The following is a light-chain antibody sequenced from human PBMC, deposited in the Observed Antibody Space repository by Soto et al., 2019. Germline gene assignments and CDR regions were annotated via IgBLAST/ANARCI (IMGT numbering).Light chain of an antibody. CDR3: QQRSDWPPLYT. V-gene: IGKV3-11*01. Sequence: EIVLTQSPATLSLSPGERVTLSCRASQSVSRYLAWYQQKAGQAPRLLIYDASNRATGIPARFSGSGSGTDFTLTISSLEPEDLAVYYCQQRSDWPPLYTFGQGTKLEIK. CDR2: DAS. CDR1: QSVSRY. J-gene: IGKJ2*01.